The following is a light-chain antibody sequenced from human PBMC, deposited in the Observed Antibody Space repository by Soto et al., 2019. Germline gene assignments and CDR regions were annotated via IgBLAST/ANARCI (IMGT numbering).Light chain of an antibody. CDR1: NNDIGGYTY. V-gene: IGLV2-8*01. Sequence: QSALTQPPSASGSPGQSGTISCTGTNNDIGGYTYVSWYQQLPGKAPKLMIYEVNKRPSGIPDRFSGSKSGNTASLTVAGLQHEDEAEYFCSSYSRSINYVFGTGTKVTVL. CDR2: EVN. J-gene: IGLJ1*01. CDR3: SSYSRSINYV.